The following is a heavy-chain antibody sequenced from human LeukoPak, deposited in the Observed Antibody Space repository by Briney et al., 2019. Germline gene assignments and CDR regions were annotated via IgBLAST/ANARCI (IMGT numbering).Heavy chain of an antibody. V-gene: IGHV4-59*01. CDR2: IYYSGST. CDR3: ARATVGATPGYYYYMDV. CDR1: GGSISRYY. Sequence: SETLSLTCTVSGGSISRYYWSWIRQPPGKGLEWIGYIYYSGSTNYNPSLKSRVTISVDTSKNQFSLKLSSVTAADTAVYYCARATVGATPGYYYYMDVCGKGTTVTVSS. D-gene: IGHD1-26*01. J-gene: IGHJ6*03.